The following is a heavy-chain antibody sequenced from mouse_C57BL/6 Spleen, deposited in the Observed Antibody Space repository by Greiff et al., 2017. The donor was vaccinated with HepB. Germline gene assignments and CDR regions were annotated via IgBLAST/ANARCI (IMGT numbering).Heavy chain of an antibody. Sequence: EVQLQQSGPELVKPGASVKISCKASGYTFTDYYMNWVKQSHGKSLEWIGDINPNNGGTSYNQKFKGKATLTVYKSSSTAYMELRSLTSEDSAVYYCATLTGTFDYWGQGTTLTVSS. D-gene: IGHD4-1*01. CDR1: GYTFTDYY. V-gene: IGHV1-26*01. J-gene: IGHJ2*01. CDR3: ATLTGTFDY. CDR2: INPNNGGT.